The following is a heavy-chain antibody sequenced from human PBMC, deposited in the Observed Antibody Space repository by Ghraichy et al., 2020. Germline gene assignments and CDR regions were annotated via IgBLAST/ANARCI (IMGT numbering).Heavy chain of an antibody. CDR3: ASLTARDGGHHFDY. CDR1: GFTFSRYW. D-gene: IGHD1-14*01. Sequence: GESLNISCVASGFTFSRYWMSWVRQAPGKGPEWVAHINQDGSEKYHVDSVKGRVTISRDNAKNSLYLQMNSLRVEDTAMYYCASLTARDGGHHFDYWGQGTLVTVSS. V-gene: IGHV3-7*01. J-gene: IGHJ4*02. CDR2: INQDGSEK.